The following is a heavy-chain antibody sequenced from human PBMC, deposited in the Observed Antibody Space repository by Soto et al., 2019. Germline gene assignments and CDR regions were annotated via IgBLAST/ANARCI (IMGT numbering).Heavy chain of an antibody. V-gene: IGHV3-23*01. CDR2: ISGSGGST. J-gene: IGHJ4*02. Sequence: GGSLRLSCAASGFTFSSYAMSWVRQAPGKGLEWVSAISGSGGSTYYADSVKGRFTISRDNSRNMVFLQMNSLRADDTALYYCVKGSATSRPYYFDYWGQGTLVTVSS. CDR1: GFTFSSYA. CDR3: VKGSATSRPYYFDY.